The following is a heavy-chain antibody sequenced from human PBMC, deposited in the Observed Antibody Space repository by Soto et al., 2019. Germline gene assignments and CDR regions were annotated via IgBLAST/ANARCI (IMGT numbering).Heavy chain of an antibody. CDR1: GYTFTGYY. J-gene: IGHJ6*02. CDR2: INPNSGGT. CDR3: ARDTAIFGVVRAVRAGYYGMDV. V-gene: IGHV1-2*04. D-gene: IGHD3-3*01. Sequence: GASVKVSCKASGYTFTGYYMHWARQAPGQGLEWMGWINPNSGGTNYAQKFQGWVTMTRDTSISTAYMELSRLRSDDTAEYYCARDTAIFGVVRAVRAGYYGMDVWGQGTTVTVSS.